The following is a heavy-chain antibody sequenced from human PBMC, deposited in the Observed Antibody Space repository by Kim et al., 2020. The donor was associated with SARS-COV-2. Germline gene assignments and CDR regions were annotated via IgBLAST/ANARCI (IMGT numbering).Heavy chain of an antibody. D-gene: IGHD6-6*01. Sequence: KFQGRVTMTRNTSISTAYMELSSLRSEDTAVYYCARAPYSSSSGGIWFDPWGQGTLVTVSS. J-gene: IGHJ5*02. V-gene: IGHV1-8*01. CDR3: ARAPYSSSSGGIWFDP.